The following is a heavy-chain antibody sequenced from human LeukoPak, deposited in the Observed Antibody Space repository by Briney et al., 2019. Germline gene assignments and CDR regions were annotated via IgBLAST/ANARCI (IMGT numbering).Heavy chain of an antibody. CDR1: GYTFTSYG. J-gene: IGHJ4*02. D-gene: IGHD4-23*01. Sequence: VASVKVSFKASGYTFTSYGISWVRQAPGQGLEWMGWISAYNGNTNYAQKLQGRVTMTTDTSTSTAYMELRSLRSDDTAVYYCARALRTTVVTIFGYWGQGTLVTVSS. V-gene: IGHV1-18*01. CDR3: ARALRTTVVTIFGY. CDR2: ISAYNGNT.